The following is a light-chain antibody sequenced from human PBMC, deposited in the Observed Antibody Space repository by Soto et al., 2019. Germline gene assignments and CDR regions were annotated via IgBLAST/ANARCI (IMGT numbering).Light chain of an antibody. CDR2: DAS. CDR3: QQYNNWLWT. Sequence: EIVMTQSPATLSVSXGERATLSCRASQSVSRNVAWYQQKPGQAPRLLIHDASTRATGISVRFSGSGSGTEFTLTISSLQSEDFAVYYCQQYNNWLWTFGQGTKVEIK. CDR1: QSVSRN. J-gene: IGKJ1*01. V-gene: IGKV3-15*01.